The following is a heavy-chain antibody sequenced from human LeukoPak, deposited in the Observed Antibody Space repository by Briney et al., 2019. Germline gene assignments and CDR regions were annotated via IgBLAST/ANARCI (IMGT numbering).Heavy chain of an antibody. J-gene: IGHJ4*02. CDR3: AREGPGDYVWGSSYFDY. D-gene: IGHD3-16*01. CDR2: ISSSSSTI. V-gene: IGHV3-48*01. Sequence: PGRSLRLSCAASGFTFSSYSMNWVRQAPGKGLEWVSYISSSSSTIYYADSVKGRFTISRDNAKNSLYLQMNSLRAEDTAVYYCAREGPGDYVWGSSYFDYWGQGTLVTVSS. CDR1: GFTFSSYS.